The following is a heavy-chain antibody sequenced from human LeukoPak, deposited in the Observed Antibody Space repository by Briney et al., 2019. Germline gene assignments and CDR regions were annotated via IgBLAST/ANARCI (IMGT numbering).Heavy chain of an antibody. D-gene: IGHD3-10*01. CDR2: IKRDGNEK. Sequence: GGSLRLSCAASGFTFSSCWMNWVRQAPGKGLEWVANIKRDGNEKNYVDSVRGRFSISRDNAKNSLYLQMDSLRAEDTAVYYCAKEGAYPIITYDSWGQGALVTVSS. CDR3: AKEGAYPIITYDS. V-gene: IGHV3-7*01. CDR1: GFTFSSCW. J-gene: IGHJ5*01.